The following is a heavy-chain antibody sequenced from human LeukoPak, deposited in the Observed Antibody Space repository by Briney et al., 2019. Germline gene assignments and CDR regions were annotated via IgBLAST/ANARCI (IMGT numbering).Heavy chain of an antibody. CDR1: GFTFSSYG. V-gene: IGHV3-30*02. Sequence: GGSLRLSCAASGFTFSSYGMHWVRQAPGKGLEWVAFIRYDGSNKYYADSVKGRFTISRDNSKNTLYLQMNSLRSDDTAVYYCASVRPDGVWLERDAFDIWGQGTMVTVSS. J-gene: IGHJ3*02. D-gene: IGHD3-16*01. CDR2: IRYDGSNK. CDR3: ASVRPDGVWLERDAFDI.